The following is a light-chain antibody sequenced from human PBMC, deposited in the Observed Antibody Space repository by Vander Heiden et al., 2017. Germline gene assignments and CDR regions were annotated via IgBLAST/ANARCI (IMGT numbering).Light chain of an antibody. CDR3: HQRGRLPIT. CDR2: SAS. V-gene: IGKV6-21*01. J-gene: IGKJ5*01. Sequence: EIVLTQSPDLQSVTPKESVTITFRARQSIGNSLHWYQQKPDQSPQLLIKSASQSFPGGPSGFSGGRSGTEYTLTKNSLEAEDAATVYCHQRGRLPITFGQGTRLEIK. CDR1: QSIGNS.